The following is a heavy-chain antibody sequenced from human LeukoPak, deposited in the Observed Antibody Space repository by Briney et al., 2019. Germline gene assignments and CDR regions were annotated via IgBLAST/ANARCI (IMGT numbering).Heavy chain of an antibody. J-gene: IGHJ4*02. D-gene: IGHD5-18*01. V-gene: IGHV4-39*01. CDR1: GGSIRSSYYY. CDR3: ATIEGVDTAEIFDY. CDR2: IYDSGST. Sequence: PSETLSLTCNVSGGSIRSSYYYWGWIRQPPGKGLEWIGSIYDSGSTYYNPSLKSRVTISVDTSKNQFSLKLNSVTDADTAVYYCATIEGVDTAEIFDYWGQGTLVTVST.